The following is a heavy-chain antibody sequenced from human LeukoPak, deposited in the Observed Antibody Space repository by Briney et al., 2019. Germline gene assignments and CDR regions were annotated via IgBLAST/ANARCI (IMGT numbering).Heavy chain of an antibody. Sequence: GGSLRLSCAASGFTFSSYEMNWVRQAPGKGLEWVSYISSSGSTIYYADSVKGRFTISRDNANNLVYLQMNSLRVDDTAMYFCARPSQVGPDTGGYFDYWGQGALVTVSS. CDR2: ISSSGSTI. V-gene: IGHV3-48*03. CDR1: GFTFSSYE. J-gene: IGHJ4*02. D-gene: IGHD2-8*02. CDR3: ARPSQVGPDTGGYFDY.